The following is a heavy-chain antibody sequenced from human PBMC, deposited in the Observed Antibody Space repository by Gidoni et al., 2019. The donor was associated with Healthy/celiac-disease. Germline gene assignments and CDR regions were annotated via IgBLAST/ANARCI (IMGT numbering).Heavy chain of an antibody. Sequence: QPGGSLRLSCAASGFTFSSYAMSWVRQAPGKGREWVSAISGSGGSTYYADSVKGRFTISRDNSKNTLYLQMNSLRSEDTAVYYCAKDTRSTTYYFDYWGQGTLVTVSS. V-gene: IGHV3-23*01. CDR3: AKDTRSTTYYFDY. CDR2: ISGSGGST. CDR1: GFTFSSYA. D-gene: IGHD2-2*01. J-gene: IGHJ4*02.